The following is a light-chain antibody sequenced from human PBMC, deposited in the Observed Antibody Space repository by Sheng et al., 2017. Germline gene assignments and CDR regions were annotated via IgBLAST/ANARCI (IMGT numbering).Light chain of an antibody. J-gene: IGKJ1*01. CDR2: AAS. CDR1: ESVSRTY. Sequence: PGERATLSCRASESVSRTYLAWFQQKPGQAPRLLIYAASFRATGVPDRFSGSASGTDFTLTISRLEPEDFAVYYCQQAGVPPWTFGQGTEGGN. CDR3: QQAGVPPWT. V-gene: IGKV3-20*01.